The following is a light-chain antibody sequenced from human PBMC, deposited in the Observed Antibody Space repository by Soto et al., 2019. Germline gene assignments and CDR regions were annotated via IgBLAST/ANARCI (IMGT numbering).Light chain of an antibody. CDR2: EVS. Sequence: QSALTQPASVSGSPGQSITISCTGTSSDVGGYNYVSWYQQHPGKAPKLMIYEVSNRPSGVSNRFSGSKSGNTASLTISGLQAEDEADYYCSSYTSSNTPVVFGGGTKPPS. CDR3: SSYTSSNTPVV. CDR1: SSDVGGYNY. V-gene: IGLV2-14*01. J-gene: IGLJ2*01.